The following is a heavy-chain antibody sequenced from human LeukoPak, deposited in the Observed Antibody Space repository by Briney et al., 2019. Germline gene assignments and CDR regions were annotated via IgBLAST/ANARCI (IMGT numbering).Heavy chain of an antibody. J-gene: IGHJ5*02. CDR1: GGSISSYY. D-gene: IGHD3-3*01. Sequence: PSETLSLTCTVSGGSISSYYWSWIQQPPGKGLEWIEYIYYSGSTNYNPSLKSRVTISVDTSKNQFSLKLSSVTAADTAVYYCARVETADGGRFLEWLYNWFDPWGQGTLVTVSS. CDR2: IYYSGST. V-gene: IGHV4-59*01. CDR3: ARVETADGGRFLEWLYNWFDP.